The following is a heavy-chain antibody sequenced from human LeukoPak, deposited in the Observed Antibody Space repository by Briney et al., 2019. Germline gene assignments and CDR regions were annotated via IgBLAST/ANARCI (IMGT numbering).Heavy chain of an antibody. CDR1: GDSITTGRYY. J-gene: IGHJ5*02. Sequence: PSETLSLTCTVSGDSITTGRYYWGWIRQPPGKGLEWIGSIYDSGTTYYNPSLKSRVTMSVDTSKNQFSLKLSSVAAADTAVYYCASRKLGYRADGVCQGWFDPWGQGTLVTVSS. CDR2: IYDSGTT. CDR3: ASRKLGYRADGVCQGWFDP. D-gene: IGHD2-8*01. V-gene: IGHV4-39*01.